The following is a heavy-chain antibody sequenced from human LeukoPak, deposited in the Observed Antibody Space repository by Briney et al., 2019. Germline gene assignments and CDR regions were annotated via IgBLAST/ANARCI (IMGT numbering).Heavy chain of an antibody. CDR1: GFTFSSYS. CDR2: ISSSSSYI. J-gene: IGHJ3*02. CDR3: AKAGGDYEGGDAFDI. Sequence: GGSLRLSCAASGFTFSSYSMNWVRQAPGKGLEWVSSISSSSSYIYYADSVKGRFTISRDNAKNSLYLQMNSLRAEDTAVYYCAKAGGDYEGGDAFDIWGQGTMVTVSS. V-gene: IGHV3-21*01. D-gene: IGHD2-21*02.